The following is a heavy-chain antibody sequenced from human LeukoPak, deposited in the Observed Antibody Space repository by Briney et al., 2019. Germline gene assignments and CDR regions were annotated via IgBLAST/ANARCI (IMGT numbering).Heavy chain of an antibody. V-gene: IGHV3-48*01. D-gene: IGHD2-15*01. CDR3: ASKYCSGGSCYSSDAFDI. CDR1: GFTFSSYS. CDR2: ISSSSSTI. Sequence: PGGSLRLSCAASGFTFSSYSMNWVRQAPGKGLEWVSYISSSSSTIYYADSVKGRFTISRDNAKNSLYLQMNSLRAEDTAVYYCASKYCSGGSCYSSDAFDIWGQGTMVTVSS. J-gene: IGHJ3*02.